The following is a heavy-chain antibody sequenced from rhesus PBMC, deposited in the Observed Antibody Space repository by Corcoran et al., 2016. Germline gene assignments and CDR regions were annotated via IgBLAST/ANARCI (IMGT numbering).Heavy chain of an antibody. CDR3: ASASQYCTGSGCYASYGLDS. CDR1: GGSISDSYR. J-gene: IGHJ6*01. Sequence: QVQLQESGPGVVKPSETLSLTCAVSGGSISDSYRWSWIRQPPGKGLGGSGCVYGSSTSTNYNPSLKSRVTISKDTSKNQFSLKLSSVTAADTAVYYCASASQYCTGSGCYASYGLDSWGQGVVVTVSS. V-gene: IGHV4S10*01. CDR2: VYGSSTST. D-gene: IGHD2-21*01.